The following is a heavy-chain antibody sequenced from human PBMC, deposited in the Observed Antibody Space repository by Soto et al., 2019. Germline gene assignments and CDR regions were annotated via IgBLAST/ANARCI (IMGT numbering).Heavy chain of an antibody. V-gene: IGHV1-8*01. Sequence: SVEVSWKACGDALPSYDINWVRHATGQGLEWMGWMNPNSGNTGYAQKFQGRVTMTRNTSISTAYMELSSLRSEDTAVYYCATAKLLLPWLFDYWGQGTLVTVSS. CDR2: MNPNSGNT. D-gene: IGHD2-15*01. CDR3: ATAKLLLPWLFDY. CDR1: GDALPSYD. J-gene: IGHJ4*02.